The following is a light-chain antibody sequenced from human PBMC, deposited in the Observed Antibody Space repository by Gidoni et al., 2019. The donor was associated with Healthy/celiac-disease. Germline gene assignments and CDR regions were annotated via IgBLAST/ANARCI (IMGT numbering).Light chain of an antibody. V-gene: IGKV1-39*01. Sequence: DIQITQSPSSLSGSVGDRVTITCRASQSISSYLNWYQQKPGKAPKLLIYAASSLQSGVPSRFSGSGAGTDFTLTSSILQPEDFATYYCQQSYSTPNTFGQGTKLEIK. CDR2: AAS. J-gene: IGKJ2*01. CDR1: QSISSY. CDR3: QQSYSTPNT.